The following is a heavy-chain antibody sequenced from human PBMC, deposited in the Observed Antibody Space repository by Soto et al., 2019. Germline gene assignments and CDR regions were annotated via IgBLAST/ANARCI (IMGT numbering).Heavy chain of an antibody. CDR3: ARELLNCSGGSCYSGRFDP. CDR1: GGSISSGDCY. V-gene: IGHV4-30-4*01. J-gene: IGHJ5*02. CDR2: IYYSGST. Sequence: SETLSLTCTVSGGSISSGDCYWSWIRQPPGKGLEWIGYIYYSGSTYYNPSLKSRVTISVDTSKNQFSLKLCSVTAADTAVYYCARELLNCSGGSCYSGRFDPWGQGTLVTVSS. D-gene: IGHD2-15*01.